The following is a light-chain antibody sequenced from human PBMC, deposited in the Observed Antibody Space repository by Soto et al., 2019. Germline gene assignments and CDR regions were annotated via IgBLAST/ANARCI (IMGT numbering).Light chain of an antibody. CDR1: SSDVGGYNY. CDR3: SSYTSINTRV. V-gene: IGLV2-14*01. Sequence: QSVLTQPASVSGSPGQSITISCTGTSSDVGGYNYVSWYQQRPGKAPKLVIYEVSNRPSGVSNRFSGSKYGNTASLTISGLQDEDEADYYCSSYTSINTRVFGTGTKVTVL. CDR2: EVS. J-gene: IGLJ1*01.